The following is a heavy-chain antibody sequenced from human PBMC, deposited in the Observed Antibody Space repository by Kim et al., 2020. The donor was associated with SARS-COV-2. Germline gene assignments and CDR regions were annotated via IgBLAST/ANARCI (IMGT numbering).Heavy chain of an antibody. CDR3: AREIYDFWSGYPNAFDI. V-gene: IGHV3-7*01. CDR2: IKQDGSEK. J-gene: IGHJ3*02. Sequence: GGSLRLSCAASGFTFSSYWMSWVRQAPGKGLEWVANIKQDGSEKYYVDSVKGRFTISRDNAKNSLYLQMNSLRAEDTAVYYCAREIYDFWSGYPNAFDIWGQGTMVTVSS. CDR1: GFTFSSYW. D-gene: IGHD3-3*01.